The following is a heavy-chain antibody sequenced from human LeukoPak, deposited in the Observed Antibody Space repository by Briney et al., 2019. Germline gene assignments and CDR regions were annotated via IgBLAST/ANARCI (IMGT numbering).Heavy chain of an antibody. J-gene: IGHJ2*01. D-gene: IGHD5-24*01. CDR1: GGSISSYY. CDR3: ARGSRDGYLPTRYFDL. Sequence: SETLSLTCTVSGGSISSYYWSWIRQPPGKGLEWIGYIYYSGSTNYNPSLKSRVTISVDTSKNQFSLKLSSVTAADTAVYYCARGSRDGYLPTRYFDLWGRGTLVTVSA. V-gene: IGHV4-59*01. CDR2: IYYSGST.